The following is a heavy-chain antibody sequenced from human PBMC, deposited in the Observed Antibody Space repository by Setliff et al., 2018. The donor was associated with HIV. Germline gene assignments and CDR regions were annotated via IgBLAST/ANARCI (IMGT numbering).Heavy chain of an antibody. CDR3: ARDDVYVWGPGGIDY. CDR2: SIPVFGTV. Sequence: GASVKVSCKAPGGTFSGYAFSWVRQAPGQGFEWMGGSIPVFGTVNYAQKFLGRATITADESTNTSYMELTSLGSEDTAVYYCARDDVYVWGPGGIDYWGQGTLVTVSS. CDR1: GGTFSGYA. J-gene: IGHJ4*02. V-gene: IGHV1-69*13. D-gene: IGHD3-16*01.